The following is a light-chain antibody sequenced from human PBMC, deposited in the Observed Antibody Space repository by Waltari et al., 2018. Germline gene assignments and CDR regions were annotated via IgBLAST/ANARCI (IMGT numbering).Light chain of an antibody. V-gene: IGLV4-69*01. J-gene: IGLJ3*02. CDR1: GEYSAYP. Sequence: QLVLTQSPSASASLGASVQLTCTLTGEYSAYPIPCHQQQPEKGPRYLMNVNSDGSHDKADGIPERFSGSSAGAERYLIISRLQSDDEADYFCQTWGMNIQVFGGGTRLTVL. CDR2: VNSDGSH. CDR3: QTWGMNIQV.